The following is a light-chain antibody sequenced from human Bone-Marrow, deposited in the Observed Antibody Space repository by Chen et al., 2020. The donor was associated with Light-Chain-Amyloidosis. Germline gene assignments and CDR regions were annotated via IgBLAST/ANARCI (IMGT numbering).Light chain of an antibody. Sequence: EILLPPSPPPLSFSPGERATLSCRASQSVSSNLAWYQQKPGQAPRLLIYGASTRATGIPARFSGSGSGTEFTLTISSLQSEDFAVYYCQQYNNWPPLTFGGGTKVEIK. CDR2: GAS. CDR3: QQYNNWPPLT. J-gene: IGKJ4*01. CDR1: QSVSSN. V-gene: IGKV3-15*01.